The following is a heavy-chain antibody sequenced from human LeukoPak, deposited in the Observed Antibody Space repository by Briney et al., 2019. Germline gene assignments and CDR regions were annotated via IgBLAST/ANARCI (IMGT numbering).Heavy chain of an antibody. D-gene: IGHD6-19*01. CDR2: INHSGST. J-gene: IGHJ4*02. CDR1: GGSFSGYY. Sequence: PSETLSLTCAVYGGSFSGYYRSWIRQPPGKGLEWIGEINHSGSTNYNPSLKSRVTISVDTSKNQFSLKLSSVTAADTAVYYCARGNVAVAGDHFDYWGQGTLVTVSS. V-gene: IGHV4-34*01. CDR3: ARGNVAVAGDHFDY.